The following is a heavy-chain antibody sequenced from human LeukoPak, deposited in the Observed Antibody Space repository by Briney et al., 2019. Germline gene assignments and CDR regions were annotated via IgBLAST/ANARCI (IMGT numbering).Heavy chain of an antibody. Sequence: ASVKVSCKVSGYTLTELSMHWVRQAPGQGLEWMGIINPSGGSTSYAQKFQGRVTMTRDTSTSTVYMELSSLRSEDTAVYYCARDQPPPSLNRYYDFWSGYWGLPYYYGMDVWGQGTTVTVSS. J-gene: IGHJ6*02. D-gene: IGHD3-3*01. CDR1: GYTLTELS. CDR2: INPSGGST. CDR3: ARDQPPPSLNRYYDFWSGYWGLPYYYGMDV. V-gene: IGHV1-46*01.